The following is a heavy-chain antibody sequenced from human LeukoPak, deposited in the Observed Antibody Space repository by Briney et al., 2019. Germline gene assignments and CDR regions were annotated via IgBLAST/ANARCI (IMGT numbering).Heavy chain of an antibody. CDR1: GFTFSNYW. CDR3: AKGSADVRPYYFDF. CDR2: INSDGSSI. Sequence: GGSLRLSCAASGFTFSNYWMHWVRQAPGKGLVWVSHINSDGSSISYAESVKGRFTISRDNSKNTVYLQMNSLRAEDTAVYYCAKGSADVRPYYFDFWGQGALVIVSS. J-gene: IGHJ4*02. V-gene: IGHV3-74*01. D-gene: IGHD2-15*01.